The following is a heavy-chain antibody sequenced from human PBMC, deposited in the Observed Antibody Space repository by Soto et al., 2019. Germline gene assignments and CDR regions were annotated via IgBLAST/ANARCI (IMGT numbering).Heavy chain of an antibody. D-gene: IGHD4-17*01. CDR2: IYASDST. J-gene: IGHJ3*01. Sequence: PGGSLRLSCVASGSTVSSHYMTWVRQTPGKGLEWVSIIYASDSTFYADSVKGRFTISRDNSKNTVYLQLNSLRAEDTAVYYCATPVTRLIAFDLWGRGTMVTVSS. V-gene: IGHV3-53*01. CDR3: ATPVTRLIAFDL. CDR1: GSTVSSHY.